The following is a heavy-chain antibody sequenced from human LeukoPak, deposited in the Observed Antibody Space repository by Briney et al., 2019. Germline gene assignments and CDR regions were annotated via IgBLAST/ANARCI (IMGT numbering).Heavy chain of an antibody. CDR3: ARSKGGGYYYMDV. J-gene: IGHJ6*03. D-gene: IGHD3-16*01. V-gene: IGHV1-18*01. CDR2: ISAYNGNT. Sequence: ASVKVSCKASGYTFTSYGISWVRQAPGQGLEWMGWISAYNGNTNYAQKFQGRVTMTRDTSISTAYMELSRLRSDDTAVYYCARSKGGGYYYMDVWGKGTTVTVSS. CDR1: GYTFTSYG.